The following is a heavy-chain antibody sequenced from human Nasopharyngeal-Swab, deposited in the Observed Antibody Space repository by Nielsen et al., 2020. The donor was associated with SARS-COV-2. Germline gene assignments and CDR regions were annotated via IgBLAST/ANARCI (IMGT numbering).Heavy chain of an antibody. D-gene: IGHD3-22*01. Sequence: GESLRLSCAASGFTFSSYWMSWVRQAPGKGLEWVANIKQDGSEKYYVDSVKGRFTISRDNAKNSLYLQMNSLRVEDTAVYYCARSLYYYYDSSGCSLWGQGTLVTVSS. J-gene: IGHJ4*02. CDR3: ARSLYYYYDSSGCSL. V-gene: IGHV3-7*01. CDR1: GFTFSSYW. CDR2: IKQDGSEK.